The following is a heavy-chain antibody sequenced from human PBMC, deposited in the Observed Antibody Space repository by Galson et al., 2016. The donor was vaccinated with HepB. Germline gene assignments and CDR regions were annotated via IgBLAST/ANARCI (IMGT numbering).Heavy chain of an antibody. CDR2: IHYSGSS. Sequence: SETLSLTCTVSDDSISNYYWNWIRQPPGKGLEWIGYIHYSGSSKCNPPLKSRVTMSVDTSKNQFSLRVSSVTAADTAVYYCARWGTYSEKHAFDSWGQGTMVTVSS. D-gene: IGHD3-16*01. CDR1: DDSISNYY. CDR3: ARWGTYSEKHAFDS. V-gene: IGHV4-59*01. J-gene: IGHJ3*02.